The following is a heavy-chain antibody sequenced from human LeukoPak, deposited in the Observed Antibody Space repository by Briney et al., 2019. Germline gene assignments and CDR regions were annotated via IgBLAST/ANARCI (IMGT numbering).Heavy chain of an antibody. J-gene: IGHJ4*02. D-gene: IGHD2-2*02. Sequence: GGSLRLSCAASGFTFSSYAMSWVRQAPGKGLEWVSAISGSGGSTYYADSVKGRFTISRDNSKNTLYLQMNSLRAEDTAVYYCAKTDGRVYCSSTSCYTDYWGQGTLVTVSS. CDR1: GFTFSSYA. V-gene: IGHV3-23*01. CDR3: AKTDGRVYCSSTSCYTDY. CDR2: ISGSGGST.